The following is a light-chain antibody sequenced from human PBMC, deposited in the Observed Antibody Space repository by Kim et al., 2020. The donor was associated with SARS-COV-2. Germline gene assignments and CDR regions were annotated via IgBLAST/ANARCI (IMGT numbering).Light chain of an antibody. CDR3: QQSYVAPRT. Sequence: GDRVIITCRASQTVSNYLNWYQQKPGKAPYLLIYDASSLQTGVPSRFSGSGSGTKFSLTIDSLQPEDFATYYCQQSYVAPRTFGQGTKVDIK. J-gene: IGKJ1*01. V-gene: IGKV1-39*01. CDR2: DAS. CDR1: QTVSNY.